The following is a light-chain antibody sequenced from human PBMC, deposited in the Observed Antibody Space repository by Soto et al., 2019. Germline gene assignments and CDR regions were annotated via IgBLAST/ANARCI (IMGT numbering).Light chain of an antibody. CDR2: ASF. J-gene: IGKJ4*01. CDR3: QQSYSTPLT. CDR1: QSISTY. Sequence: DIQMTQSPSSLSASVGDTGSITCRASQSISTYLNWYQQKPGKAPKVLIYASFNLQSGVPPRFTGSGSGTDFTLTISTLKPEDFATYYCQQSYSTPLTFGGGTKVEIK. V-gene: IGKV1-39*01.